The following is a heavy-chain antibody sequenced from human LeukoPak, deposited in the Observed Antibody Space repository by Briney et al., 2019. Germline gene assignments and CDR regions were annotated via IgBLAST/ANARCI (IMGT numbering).Heavy chain of an antibody. CDR2: IYTSGGT. D-gene: IGHD2-2*01. CDR1: GVSISNLDYY. Sequence: SETLSLTCTVSGVSISNLDYYWTWIRQPAGKRLEWIGRIYTSGGTNYNPSLKSRVTMSVDKSKNQISLNLASLTAADTALYYCAGRGSSSGTFDVWGPGTFVTVSS. V-gene: IGHV4-61*02. J-gene: IGHJ3*01. CDR3: AGRGSSSGTFDV.